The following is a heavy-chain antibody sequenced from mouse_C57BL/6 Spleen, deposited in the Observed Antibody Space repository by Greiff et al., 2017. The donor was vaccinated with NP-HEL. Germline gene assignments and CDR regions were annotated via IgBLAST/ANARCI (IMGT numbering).Heavy chain of an antibody. D-gene: IGHD2-4*01. CDR1: GYTFTGYW. CDR2: FLPGSGST. V-gene: IGHV1-9*01. J-gene: IGHJ3*01. Sequence: QVQLQQSGAELMKPGASVKLSCKATGYTFTGYWIEWVKQRPGHGLEWIGEFLPGSGSTNYNEKFKGKATFTAATSSITAYMQLSSLTTGDSAIYDCARVDYERGFWFAYWGQGTLVTVSA. CDR3: ARVDYERGFWFAY.